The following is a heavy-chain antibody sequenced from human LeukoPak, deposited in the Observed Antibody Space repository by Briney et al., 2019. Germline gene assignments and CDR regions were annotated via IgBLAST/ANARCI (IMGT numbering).Heavy chain of an antibody. CDR2: ISYSGSP. Sequence: PSETLSLTCTVSGGSINSGDSYWSWIRQPPGKSLEWIGYISYSGSPYYNPSLRSRVAISGDTSKNQFSLRLGSVTAADTAVYYCARVTVVRGLDYWGQGTLVTVSS. J-gene: IGHJ4*02. V-gene: IGHV4-30-4*01. CDR1: GGSINSGDSY. D-gene: IGHD3-10*01. CDR3: ARVTVVRGLDY.